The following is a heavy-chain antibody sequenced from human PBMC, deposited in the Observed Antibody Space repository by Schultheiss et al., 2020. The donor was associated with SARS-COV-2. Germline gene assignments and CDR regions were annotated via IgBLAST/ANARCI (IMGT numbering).Heavy chain of an antibody. CDR3: ARDVSGSEGYCSSTSCWGGPWFDP. D-gene: IGHD2-2*01. J-gene: IGHJ5*02. CDR1: GGSISSYY. V-gene: IGHV4-4*07. Sequence: SETLSLTCTVSGGSISSYYWSWIRQPPGKGLEWIGSIYTSGSTNYNPSLKSRVTMSVDTSKNQFSLKLSSVTAADTAVYYCARDVSGSEGYCSSTSCWGGPWFDPWGQGTLVTVSS. CDR2: IYTSGST.